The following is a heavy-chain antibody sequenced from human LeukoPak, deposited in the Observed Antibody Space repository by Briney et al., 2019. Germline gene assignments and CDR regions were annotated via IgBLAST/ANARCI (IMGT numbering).Heavy chain of an antibody. Sequence: ASVKVSCKASGYTFTSYGISWVRQAPGQGLEWMGWISAYNGNTNYAQKLQGRVTMTTDTSTSTAYTELRSLRSDDTAVYYCARVRGYCSGGSCYSVYWGQGTLVTVSS. V-gene: IGHV1-18*01. CDR1: GYTFTSYG. CDR3: ARVRGYCSGGSCYSVY. CDR2: ISAYNGNT. J-gene: IGHJ4*02. D-gene: IGHD2-15*01.